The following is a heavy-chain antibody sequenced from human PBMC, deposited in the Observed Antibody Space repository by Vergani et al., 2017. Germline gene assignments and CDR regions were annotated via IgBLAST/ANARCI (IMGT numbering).Heavy chain of an antibody. CDR3: ARGRGFCGGTSPGKYFQH. Sequence: QVQLQQWGAGLLKPSETLSLTCAVYGGSFSGYYWSWIRQPPGKGLEWIGEINHSGSTNYNPSLKIRVTISVDTSKIQFSLKLSSVTATDTAVYYCARGRGFCGGTSPGKYFQHWGQGTLVTVSS. CDR1: GGSFSGYY. CDR2: INHSGST. V-gene: IGHV4-34*01. D-gene: IGHD4-23*01. J-gene: IGHJ1*01.